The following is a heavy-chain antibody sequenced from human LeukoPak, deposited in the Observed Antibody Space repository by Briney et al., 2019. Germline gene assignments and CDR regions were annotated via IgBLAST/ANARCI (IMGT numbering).Heavy chain of an antibody. CDR3: ARDSSSIFGVVAHHY. J-gene: IGHJ4*02. Sequence: ASVKVSCKASGYTFTPYGISRVRQAPGQGLEWMGWITTYNGKTDYAEKLQDRVTMTIDTSTSTAYMELRSLRSDDTAVYYCARDSSSIFGVVAHHYWGQGTLVTVSS. CDR2: ITTYNGKT. CDR1: GYTFTPYG. V-gene: IGHV1-18*01. D-gene: IGHD3-3*01.